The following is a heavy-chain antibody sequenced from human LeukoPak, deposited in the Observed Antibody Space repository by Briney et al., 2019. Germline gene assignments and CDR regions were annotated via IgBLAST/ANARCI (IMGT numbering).Heavy chain of an antibody. J-gene: IGHJ6*02. Sequence: ASVKVSRKASGGTFSSYAISWVRQAPGQGLEWMGGIIPIFGTANYAQKFQGRVTITADESTSTAYMELSSLRSEDTAVYYCASGLYDILTGYEVYYYYGMDVWGQGTTVTVSS. CDR1: GGTFSSYA. CDR2: IIPIFGTA. CDR3: ASGLYDILTGYEVYYYYGMDV. D-gene: IGHD3-9*01. V-gene: IGHV1-69*13.